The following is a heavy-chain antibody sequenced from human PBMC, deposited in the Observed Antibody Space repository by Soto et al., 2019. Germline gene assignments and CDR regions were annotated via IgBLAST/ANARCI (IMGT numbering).Heavy chain of an antibody. D-gene: IGHD5-12*01. V-gene: IGHV3-30-3*01. CDR3: ARAREMATIHFDY. J-gene: IGHJ4*02. Sequence: GGSLRLSCAASGFTFSSYAMHWVRQAPGKGLEWVAVISYDGSNKYYADSVKGRFTISRDNSKNTLYLQMNSLRAEDTAVYYCARAREMATIHFDYWGQGTLVTVS. CDR1: GFTFSSYA. CDR2: ISYDGSNK.